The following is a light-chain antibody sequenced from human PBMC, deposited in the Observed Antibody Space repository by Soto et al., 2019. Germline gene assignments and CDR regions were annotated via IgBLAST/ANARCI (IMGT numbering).Light chain of an antibody. CDR3: QQFHYWWT. Sequence: EIVMAQSPATLSVSPGERATLSCRASQNIDNKLVWYQQKPGQVPRLLIYDASTRATGIPARFSGSGSGTEFTLTISSLQSEDFAFYYCQQFHYWWTFGQGTTVDIK. J-gene: IGKJ1*01. CDR1: QNIDNK. V-gene: IGKV3-15*01. CDR2: DAS.